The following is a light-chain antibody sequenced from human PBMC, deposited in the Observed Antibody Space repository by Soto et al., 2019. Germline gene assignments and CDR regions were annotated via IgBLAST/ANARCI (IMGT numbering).Light chain of an antibody. CDR2: YDD. Sequence: SYELTQPPSVSVAPGKTAMITCGGNNIGIKTVHWYQHKPGQAPVLVIYYDDDRPSGIPERFSGSNSGHTASLTISGVEAGDEADYYCQVWDSSSDHPVFGGGTKLTVL. J-gene: IGLJ3*02. CDR3: QVWDSSSDHPV. V-gene: IGLV3-21*04. CDR1: NIGIKT.